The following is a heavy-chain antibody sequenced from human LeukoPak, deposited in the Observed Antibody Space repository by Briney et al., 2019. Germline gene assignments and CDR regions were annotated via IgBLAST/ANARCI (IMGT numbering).Heavy chain of an antibody. D-gene: IGHD6-13*01. Sequence: PGGSLRLSCAASGFTFSSYGMHWVRQAPGKGLEWVAVIWYDGSNKYYADSVKGRFTISRDNSKNTLYLQMNSLRAEDTAVYYCARDRVLKQQLVLGWFDPWGQGTLVTVSS. CDR2: IWYDGSNK. V-gene: IGHV3-33*01. CDR3: ARDRVLKQQLVLGWFDP. CDR1: GFTFSSYG. J-gene: IGHJ5*02.